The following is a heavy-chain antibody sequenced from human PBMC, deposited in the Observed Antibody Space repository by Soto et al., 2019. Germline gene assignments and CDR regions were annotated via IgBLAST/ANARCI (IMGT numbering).Heavy chain of an antibody. CDR2: IYWNDDK. CDR3: AHRLLGIVGYYFDY. J-gene: IGHJ4*02. D-gene: IGHD7-27*01. Sequence: QITLQESGPTLVKPTQTLTLTCTFSVFSLSTSGVGVGWIRQPPGKALEWLALIYWNDDKRYSPSLKSRLTITKDTSKNQGVLTMTNMDPVDTATYDCAHRLLGIVGYYFDYWGQGTLVTVAS. V-gene: IGHV2-5*01. CDR1: VFSLSTSGVG.